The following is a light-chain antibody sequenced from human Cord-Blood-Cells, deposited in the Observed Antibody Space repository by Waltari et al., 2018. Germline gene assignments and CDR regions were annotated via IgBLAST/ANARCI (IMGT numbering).Light chain of an antibody. V-gene: IGKV3-20*01. CDR2: GAS. CDR3: QQYGSSPPFT. J-gene: IGKJ3*01. Sequence: EIVLTQSPGTLSLSPGERATLSCRASQSVSSSYLAWYQQKPGQAPRLLIYGASSRATGIPDRFSGSESGTDSTLTISRLEPEDFAVYYCQQYGSSPPFTFGPGTKVDIK. CDR1: QSVSSSY.